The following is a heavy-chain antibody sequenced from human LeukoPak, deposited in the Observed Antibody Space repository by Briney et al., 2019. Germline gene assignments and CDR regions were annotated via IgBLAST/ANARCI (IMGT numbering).Heavy chain of an antibody. CDR1: GYTFTGYY. CDR2: INPHSGGT. V-gene: IGHV1-2*02. J-gene: IGHJ3*02. CDR3: AREVKLVTMVRGVINAFDI. D-gene: IGHD3-10*01. Sequence: ASVKVSCKASGYTFTGYYMHWVRQAPGQGLEWMGWINPHSGGTNYEQKFQGRVTMTMDTSISTAYMELSRLRTDDTAVYYCAREVKLVTMVRGVINAFDIWGQGTMVTVSS.